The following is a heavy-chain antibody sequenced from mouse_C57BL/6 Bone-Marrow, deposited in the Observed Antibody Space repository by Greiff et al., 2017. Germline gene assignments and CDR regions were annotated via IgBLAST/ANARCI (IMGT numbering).Heavy chain of an antibody. CDR3: ARAGYYRWYFDF. V-gene: IGHV1-72*01. D-gene: IGHD2-3*01. Sequence: QVQLQQPGAELVKPGASVKLSCKASGYTFTSYWMHWVKQRPGRGLEWIGRIDPNSGGTKNNEKFKSKATLTVDKPSSTAYMQRSSLTSEDAAVYYYARAGYYRWYFDFWGTGTTVTVSA. J-gene: IGHJ1*03. CDR2: IDPNSGGT. CDR1: GYTFTSYW.